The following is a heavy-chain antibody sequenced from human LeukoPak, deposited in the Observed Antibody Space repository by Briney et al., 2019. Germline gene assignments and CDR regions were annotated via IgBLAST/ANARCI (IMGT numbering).Heavy chain of an antibody. V-gene: IGHV3-33*01. CDR3: ASEVVESGYDLDAFDI. CDR2: IWYDGSNK. Sequence: PGGSLRLSCAASGFTFSSYGMHWVRQAPGKGLEWVAVIWYDGSNKYYADSVKGRFTISRDNSKNTLYLQMNSLRAEDTAVYYCASEVVESGYDLDAFDIWGQGTMVTVSS. J-gene: IGHJ3*02. CDR1: GFTFSSYG. D-gene: IGHD5-12*01.